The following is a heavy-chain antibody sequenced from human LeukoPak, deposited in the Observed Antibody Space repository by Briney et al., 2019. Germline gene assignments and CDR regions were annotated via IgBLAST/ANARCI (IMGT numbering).Heavy chain of an antibody. CDR3: ARNTMIVRYYYMDV. Sequence: GGSLRLSCTASGFTFGDYAMTWVRQAPGKGLEWVGFIASETYGGTAEYAASVKGRFTISRDDSKSIAYLQMNSLKTEDTAVYYCARNTMIVRYYYMDVWGKGTTVTVSS. V-gene: IGHV3-49*04. CDR2: IASETYGGTA. D-gene: IGHD3-22*01. CDR1: GFTFGDYA. J-gene: IGHJ6*03.